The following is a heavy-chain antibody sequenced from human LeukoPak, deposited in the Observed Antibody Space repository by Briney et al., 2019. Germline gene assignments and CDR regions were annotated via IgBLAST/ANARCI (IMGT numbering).Heavy chain of an antibody. V-gene: IGHV3-49*04. CDR2: IRSKAYGGTT. CDR1: GFTFGDYA. Sequence: GRSLRLSCTASGFTFGDYAMSWVRQAPGKGLEWVGFIRSKAYGGTTEYAASVKGRFTVSRDDSKSIAYLQMNSLKTEDTAVYYCTRARVGYDILTGYFLWGQGTLVTVSS. CDR3: TRARVGYDILTGYFL. D-gene: IGHD3-9*01. J-gene: IGHJ4*02.